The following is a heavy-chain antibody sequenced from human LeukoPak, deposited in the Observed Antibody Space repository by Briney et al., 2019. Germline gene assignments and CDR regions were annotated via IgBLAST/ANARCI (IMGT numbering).Heavy chain of an antibody. V-gene: IGHV3-48*02. CDR1: GFSLSGYS. CDR2: ISSSMSIT. CDR3: ARGSLNYYASGSYYMVF. J-gene: IGHJ4*02. D-gene: IGHD3-10*01. Sequence: GRSLRLSCAASGFSLSGYSMNWVRQTPGKGLEWISYISSSMSITYYADSVKGRFTISRDNAKNSLYLQMNGLTDEDTAVYCCARGSLNYYASGSYYMVFWGQGTLVTVSS.